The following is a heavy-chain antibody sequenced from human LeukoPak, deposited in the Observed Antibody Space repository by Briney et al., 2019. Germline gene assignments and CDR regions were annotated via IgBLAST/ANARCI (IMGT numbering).Heavy chain of an antibody. Sequence: PSETLSLTCTVSGGSISSYYWSWIRQPPGKGLEWIGYIYYSGSPNYNPSLKSRVTISVDTSKNQFSLKLSSVTAADTAVYYCARGLGDCSSTSCFPLEYWGQGTLVTVSS. CDR1: GGSISSYY. D-gene: IGHD2-2*01. CDR3: ARGLGDCSSTSCFPLEY. V-gene: IGHV4-59*08. J-gene: IGHJ4*02. CDR2: IYYSGSP.